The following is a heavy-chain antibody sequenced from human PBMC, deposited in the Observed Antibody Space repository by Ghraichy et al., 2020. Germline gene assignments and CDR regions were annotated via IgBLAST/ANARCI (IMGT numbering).Heavy chain of an antibody. Sequence: ASVKVSCKASGYTFTSYGISWVRQAPGQGLEWMGWISAYNGNTNYAQKLQGRVTMTTDTSTSTAYMELRSLRSDDTAVYYCARDLNDDILTGYYNPWDYWGQGTLVTVSS. V-gene: IGHV1-18*01. CDR3: ARDLNDDILTGYYNPWDY. CDR1: GYTFTSYG. J-gene: IGHJ4*02. CDR2: ISAYNGNT. D-gene: IGHD3-9*01.